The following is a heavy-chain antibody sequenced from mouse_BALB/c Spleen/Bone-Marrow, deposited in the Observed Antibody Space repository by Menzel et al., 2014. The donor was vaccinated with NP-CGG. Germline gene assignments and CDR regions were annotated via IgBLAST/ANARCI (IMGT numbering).Heavy chain of an antibody. CDR3: ARGELRFDYDEGASFAY. Sequence: QVQPQQPGAELMKPGASVKISCKATGYTFSSYWIEWVKQRPGHGLEWIGEILPGSGSTNYSEKFKGKATFTADTSSNTAYMQLSSLTSEDSAVYYCARGELRFDYDEGASFAYWGQGTLVTVSA. CDR2: ILPGSGST. CDR1: GYTFSSYW. D-gene: IGHD2-4*01. V-gene: IGHV1-9*01. J-gene: IGHJ3*01.